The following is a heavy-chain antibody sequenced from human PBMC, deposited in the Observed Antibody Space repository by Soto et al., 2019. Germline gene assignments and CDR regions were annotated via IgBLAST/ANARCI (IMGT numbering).Heavy chain of an antibody. V-gene: IGHV3-23*01. CDR1: GFTFSSYA. D-gene: IGHD3-3*01. J-gene: IGHJ4*02. CDR3: AKRKEWYSRNLYYFDY. Sequence: GGSLRLSCAASGFTFSSYAMSWVRQAPGKGLEWVSAISGSGGSTYYADSVKGRFTISRDNSKNTLYLQMNSLRAEDTAVYYCAKRKEWYSRNLYYFDYWGQGTLVTVSS. CDR2: ISGSGGST.